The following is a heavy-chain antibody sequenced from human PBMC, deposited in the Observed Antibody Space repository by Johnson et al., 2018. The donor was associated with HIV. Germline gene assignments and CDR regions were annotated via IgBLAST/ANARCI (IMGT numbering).Heavy chain of an antibody. Sequence: MQLVESGGGLVQPGGSLRLSCAASGFTFSSHWMHWVRQPPGKGLVWVSRINSDGSSTSYADSVKGRFTISRDNAKNTLYLQMNSLRVEDTAVYYCARAIDQGYSRGWSSDVYDIWGQGTMVTVSA. D-gene: IGHD6-19*01. CDR2: INSDGSST. V-gene: IGHV3-74*02. J-gene: IGHJ3*02. CDR3: ARAIDQGYSRGWSSDVYDI. CDR1: GFTFSSHW.